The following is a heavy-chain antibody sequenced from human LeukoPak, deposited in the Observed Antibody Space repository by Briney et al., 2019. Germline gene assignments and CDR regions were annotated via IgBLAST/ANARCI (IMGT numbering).Heavy chain of an antibody. CDR1: GFTFSNYA. D-gene: IGHD6-6*01. CDR3: ARDPTAYSSSSHFDY. CDR2: ISYDGSKK. V-gene: IGHV3-30*04. J-gene: IGHJ4*02. Sequence: GGSLRLSCAASGFTFSNYAMHWVRQAPGKGLEWVAVISYDGSKKYYADSVKGRFTISRDNSKNTLYLQMNSLRDEDTAVYYCARDPTAYSSSSHFDYWGQGTLVTVSS.